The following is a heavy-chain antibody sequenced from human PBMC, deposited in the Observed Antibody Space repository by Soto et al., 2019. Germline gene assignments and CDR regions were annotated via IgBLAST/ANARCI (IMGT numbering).Heavy chain of an antibody. Sequence: QVQLVQSGAEVKKPGSSVKVSCKASGGTFSSYSINWVRQAPGQGLEWMGEIIPIFGTANYAQKFQGRVTITAGESTSTAYMELSSLPSEDTAVYYCARDGGRHSGGIDYWGQGTLVTVSS. J-gene: IGHJ4*02. D-gene: IGHD1-26*01. CDR3: ARDGGRHSGGIDY. CDR2: IIPIFGTA. V-gene: IGHV1-69*01. CDR1: GGTFSSYS.